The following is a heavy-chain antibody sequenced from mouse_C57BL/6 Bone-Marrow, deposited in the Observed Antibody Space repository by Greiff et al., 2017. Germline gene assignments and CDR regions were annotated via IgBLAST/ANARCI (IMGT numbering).Heavy chain of an antibody. CDR2: LYPGSGST. D-gene: IGHD2-5*01. CDR3: ARCELCYNNCLWYFDV. CDR1: GYPFTSYW. V-gene: IGHV1-55*01. Sequence: QVQLQQPGAELVKPGASVKMSCKASGYPFTSYWITWVKQRPGQGLAWIGDLYPGSGSTNSNEKFKSKATLTVDTYSRTAYMQLSSLTSEDSAVYYCARCELCYNNCLWYFDVWGTGTTVTVSS. J-gene: IGHJ1*03.